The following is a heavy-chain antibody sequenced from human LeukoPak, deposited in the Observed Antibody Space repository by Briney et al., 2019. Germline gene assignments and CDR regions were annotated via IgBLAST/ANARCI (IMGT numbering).Heavy chain of an antibody. CDR3: AREFGYQLEDAFDI. D-gene: IGHD2-2*01. CDR2: IKQDGSEK. V-gene: IGHV3-7*03. CDR1: GFTFSSYW. Sequence: GGSLRLSCAASGFTFSSYWMSWVRQAPGKGLEWVANIKQDGSEKYYVDSVKGRFTIPRDNAKNSLYLQMNSLRAEDTAVYYCAREFGYQLEDAFDIWGQGTMVTVSS. J-gene: IGHJ3*02.